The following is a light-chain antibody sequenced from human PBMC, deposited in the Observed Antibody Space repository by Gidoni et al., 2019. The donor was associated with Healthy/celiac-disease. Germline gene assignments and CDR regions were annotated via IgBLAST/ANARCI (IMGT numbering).Light chain of an antibody. J-gene: IGLJ2*01. CDR3: CSYAGSSTLVV. CDR1: SSDVGSYNL. CDR2: EVS. V-gene: IGLV2-23*02. Sequence: SALTQPASVSGSPGQSITISCTGTSSDVGSYNLVAGYQRHPGKASKLMIYEVSKRPSGVSNRFSGSKSGNTASLTISWLQAEDEADYYCCSYAGSSTLVVFGGGTKLTV.